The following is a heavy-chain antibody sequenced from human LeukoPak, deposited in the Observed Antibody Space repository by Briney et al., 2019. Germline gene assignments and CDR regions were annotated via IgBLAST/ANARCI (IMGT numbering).Heavy chain of an antibody. CDR3: ARGGGYFDWPYPY. CDR2: INHSGST. D-gene: IGHD3-9*01. CDR1: GGSFSGYY. V-gene: IGHV4-34*01. Sequence: SETLSLTCAVYGGSFSGYYWSWIRQPPGKGLEWIGEINHSGSTNYNPSLKSRDTISVDTSKNQFSLKLSSVTAADTAVYYCARGGGYFDWPYPYWGQGTLVTVSS. J-gene: IGHJ4*02.